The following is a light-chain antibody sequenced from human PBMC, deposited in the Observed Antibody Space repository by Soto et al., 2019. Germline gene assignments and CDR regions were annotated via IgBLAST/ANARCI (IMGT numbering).Light chain of an antibody. CDR3: QQRYNWPPLT. CDR2: EAS. Sequence: EIVLTQSPATLSLSPGERATLSCRASQSVSSYLAWYQQKPGQAPRLLIYEASNRATGIPARFSGSGSGTDFTLTISSLEPEDFAVYSCQQRYNWPPLTFGGGTKVEIK. J-gene: IGKJ4*01. CDR1: QSVSSY. V-gene: IGKV3-11*01.